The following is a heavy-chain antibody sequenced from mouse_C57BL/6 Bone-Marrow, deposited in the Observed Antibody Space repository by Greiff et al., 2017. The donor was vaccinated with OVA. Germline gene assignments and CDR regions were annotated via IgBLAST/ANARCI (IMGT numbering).Heavy chain of an antibody. Sequence: QVHVKQPGAELVRPGSSVKLSCKASGYTFTSYWMDWVKQRPGQGLEWIGNIYPSDSETHYNQKFKDKATLTVDKSSSTAYMQLSSLTSEDSAVYYCARSRRYFDVWGTGTTVTVSS. V-gene: IGHV1-61*01. CDR2: IYPSDSET. J-gene: IGHJ1*03. CDR3: ARSRRYFDV. CDR1: GYTFTSYW.